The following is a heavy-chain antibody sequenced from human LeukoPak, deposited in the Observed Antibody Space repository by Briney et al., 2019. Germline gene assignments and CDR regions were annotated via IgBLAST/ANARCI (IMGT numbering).Heavy chain of an antibody. CDR1: GGSISSYY. Sequence: SETLSLTCTVSGGSISSYYWSWIRQPPGQGLEWVGYIYYSGSTNYNPSLKSRVTISVDTSKNQFSLKLSSVTAADTAVYYCARGTTVVTFDPWGQGTLVTVSS. CDR2: IYYSGST. J-gene: IGHJ5*02. V-gene: IGHV4-59*01. D-gene: IGHD4-23*01. CDR3: ARGTTVVTFDP.